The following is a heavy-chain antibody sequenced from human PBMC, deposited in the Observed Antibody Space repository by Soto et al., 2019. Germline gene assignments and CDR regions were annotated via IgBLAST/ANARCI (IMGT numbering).Heavy chain of an antibody. CDR2: IWYDGSNK. CDR3: ARHRLRGYDYYYYYYMDV. V-gene: IGHV3-33*01. J-gene: IGHJ6*03. CDR1: GFTFSSYG. Sequence: GGALRLSCAASGFTFSSYGVHWVRQAPGKGLEWVAVIWYDGSNKYYADSVKGRFTISRDNSKNALYLQMNSLRAEDTAVYYCARHRLRGYDYYYYYYMDVWGKGTTVTVSS. D-gene: IGHD5-12*01.